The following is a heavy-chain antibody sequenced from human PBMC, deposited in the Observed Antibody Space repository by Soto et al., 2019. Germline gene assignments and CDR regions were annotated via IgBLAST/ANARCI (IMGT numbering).Heavy chain of an antibody. CDR1: GYTFTNFG. V-gene: IGHV1-18*01. D-gene: IGHD6-6*01. Sequence: QVQLVQSGAEVKEPGASVKVSCKPSGYTFTNFGVNWVRQAPGRGLEWMGWISAYSGDTRYAQNFQGRVTMTTDTSTSTAYMELRSLTFDDTAVYYCARGERYSSSSDLTYWGQGTLVTVST. J-gene: IGHJ4*02. CDR3: ARGERYSSSSDLTY. CDR2: ISAYSGDT.